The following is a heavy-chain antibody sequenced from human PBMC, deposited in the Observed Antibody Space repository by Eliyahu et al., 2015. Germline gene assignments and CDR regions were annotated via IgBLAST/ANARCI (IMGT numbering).Heavy chain of an antibody. Sequence: QVQLVQSGAEVKKPGASVKVSCKASGYTFXSYXMXWVRQAPGQGLEWMGIINPSGGSTSYAQKFQGRVTMTRDTSTSTVYMELSSLRSEDTAVYYCARAFIGNYGDYIGYWGQGTLVTVSS. D-gene: IGHD4-17*01. CDR3: ARAFIGNYGDYIGY. V-gene: IGHV1-46*01. CDR1: GYTFXSYX. CDR2: INPSGGST. J-gene: IGHJ4*02.